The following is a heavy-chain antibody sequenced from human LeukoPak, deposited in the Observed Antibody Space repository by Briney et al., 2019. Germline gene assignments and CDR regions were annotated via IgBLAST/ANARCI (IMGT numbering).Heavy chain of an antibody. J-gene: IGHJ5*02. D-gene: IGHD2-21*01. Sequence: GSLRLSCAAPGFTFSSYSMNWVRQAPGKGLEWVSYISSSSSTIYYADSVKGRFTISRDNAKNSLYLQMNSLRAEDTAVYYCARDERHRGVDPWGQGTLVTVSS. V-gene: IGHV3-48*01. CDR3: ARDERHRGVDP. CDR1: GFTFSSYS. CDR2: ISSSSSTI.